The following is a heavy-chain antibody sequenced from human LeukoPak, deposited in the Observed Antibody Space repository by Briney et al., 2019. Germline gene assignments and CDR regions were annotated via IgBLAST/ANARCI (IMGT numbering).Heavy chain of an antibody. CDR3: VREAGPLD. V-gene: IGHV1-2*02. J-gene: IGHJ4*02. Sequence: GASVKVSCKASGYTFTGYYINWVRQAPGQAPEWVGWVNPNTGGTRYAQKFQGRVTMTRDTPITTAFMELRGLTFDDTAVFYCVREAGPLDWGQGTLVTVSS. CDR2: VNPNTGGT. CDR1: GYTFTGYY.